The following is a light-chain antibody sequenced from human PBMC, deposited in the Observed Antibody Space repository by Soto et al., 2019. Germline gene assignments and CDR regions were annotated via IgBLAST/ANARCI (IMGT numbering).Light chain of an antibody. Sequence: DIQMTQSPFTLSASIGDRVTLTCRASQSVYKWLAWYQQKPGKAPKLLIYEASTLESGVPSRFSGSGSATEFTLTISSLQPDDFATYYCQHYDTYPWTFGQGTKVEVK. CDR3: QHYDTYPWT. CDR2: EAS. V-gene: IGKV1-5*03. J-gene: IGKJ1*01. CDR1: QSVYKW.